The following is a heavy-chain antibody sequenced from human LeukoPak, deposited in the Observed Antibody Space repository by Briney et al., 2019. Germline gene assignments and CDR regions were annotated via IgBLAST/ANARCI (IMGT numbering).Heavy chain of an antibody. CDR3: ARQYYDSTGYYYFDH. J-gene: IGHJ4*02. V-gene: IGHV4-39*01. Sequence: SETLSLTCTVSGGSISGSSYYWGWIPQPPGKGLEWIGSLYYSGSTYYNPSLNSRVTISGDTSKSQFSLKLTSVTAADTAMYYCARQYYDSTGYYYFDHWGQGTLVTVSS. CDR2: LYYSGST. D-gene: IGHD3-22*01. CDR1: GGSISGSSYY.